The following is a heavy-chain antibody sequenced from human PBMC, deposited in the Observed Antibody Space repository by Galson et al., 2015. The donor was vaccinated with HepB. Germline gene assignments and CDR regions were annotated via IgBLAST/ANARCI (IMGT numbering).Heavy chain of an antibody. V-gene: IGHV3-21*01. CDR1: GFTFSSYS. D-gene: IGHD4-17*01. J-gene: IGHJ5*02. CDR2: ISSSSRHI. Sequence: SLRLSCAASGFTFSSYSMNWVRQAPGKGLEWVSSISSSSRHIYYADSVKGRFTISRDNAKNSLYLQMNSLRAEDTAVYYCAREQDYELGWFDPWGQGTLVTVSS. CDR3: AREQDYELGWFDP.